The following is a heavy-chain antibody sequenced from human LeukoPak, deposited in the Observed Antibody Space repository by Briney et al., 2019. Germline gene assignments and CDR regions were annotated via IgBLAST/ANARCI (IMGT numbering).Heavy chain of an antibody. CDR1: GGSISSGGYY. CDR3: AMYQLLPFDAFDI. V-gene: IGHV4-31*03. CDR2: IYYSGST. J-gene: IGHJ3*02. D-gene: IGHD2-2*01. Sequence: SSETLSLTCTVSGGSISSGGYYWSWIRQHPGKGLEWIGYIYYSGSTYYNPSLKSRVTISVDTSKNQFSLKLSSVTAADTAVYYCAMYQLLPFDAFDIWGQGTMVTVSS.